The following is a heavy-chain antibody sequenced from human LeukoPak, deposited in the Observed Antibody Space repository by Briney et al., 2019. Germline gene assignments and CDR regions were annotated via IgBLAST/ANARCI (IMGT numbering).Heavy chain of an antibody. CDR2: INPNSGDT. Sequence: ASVTVSCKATGYSLTGYHMHWLRQAPGQGLAWVGGINPNSGDTSYAQKFQARVTMTRDTSISTAYMVLIRLRSVDAAVYYGARDYCSSNSCLFDYWGQGTLVTVSS. D-gene: IGHD2-2*01. CDR1: GYSLTGYH. J-gene: IGHJ4*02. V-gene: IGHV1-2*02. CDR3: ARDYCSSNSCLFDY.